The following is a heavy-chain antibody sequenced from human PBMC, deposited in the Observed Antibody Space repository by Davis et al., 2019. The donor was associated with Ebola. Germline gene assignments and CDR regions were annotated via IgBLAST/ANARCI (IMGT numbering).Heavy chain of an antibody. CDR2: INPSGGGT. V-gene: IGHV1-46*03. CDR1: GYTFTGYY. Sequence: ASVKVSCKASGYTFTGYYMRWVRQAPGQGLEWMGIINPSGGGTSYAQKVQGRVTMTRDTSTSTVYMELSSLRSEDTAVYYCARYGSGSYYNGCFDYWGQGTLVTVSS. D-gene: IGHD3-10*01. J-gene: IGHJ4*02. CDR3: ARYGSGSYYNGCFDY.